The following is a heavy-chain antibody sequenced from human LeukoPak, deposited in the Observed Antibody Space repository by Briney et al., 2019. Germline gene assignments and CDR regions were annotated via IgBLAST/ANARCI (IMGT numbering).Heavy chain of an antibody. CDR3: ATLKYDAFDI. V-gene: IGHV3-11*04. CDR2: ISRSGSTT. J-gene: IGHJ3*02. CDR1: GFTFSDSY. Sequence: GGSLRLSCTASGFTFSDSYRTWIRQAPGKGLEWVSHISRSGSTTYYADSVKGRFTISRDNAKNSLFLQMNSLRAEDTAVYHSATLKYDAFDIWGQGTMVTVSS.